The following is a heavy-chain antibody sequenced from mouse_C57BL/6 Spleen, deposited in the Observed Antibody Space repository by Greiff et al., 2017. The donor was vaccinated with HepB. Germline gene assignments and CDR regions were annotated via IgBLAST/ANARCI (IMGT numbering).Heavy chain of an antibody. CDR3: ARSNGYDDY. CDR2: INPGSGGT. V-gene: IGHV1-54*01. D-gene: IGHD2-2*01. CDR1: GYAFTNYL. J-gene: IGHJ2*01. Sequence: QVQLKESGAELVRPGTSVKVSCKASGYAFTNYLIEWVKQRPGQGLEWIGVINPGSGGTNYNEKFKGKATLTADKSSSTAYMQLSSLTSEDSAVYFCARSNGYDDYWGQGTTLTVSS.